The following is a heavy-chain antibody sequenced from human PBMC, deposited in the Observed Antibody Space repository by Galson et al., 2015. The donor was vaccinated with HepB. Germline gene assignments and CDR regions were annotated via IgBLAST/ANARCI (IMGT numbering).Heavy chain of an antibody. Sequence: SVKVSCKASGYTFTSYGITWVRQAPGQGLEWMGWISLYNGNTNYAQKVQGRVTMTTDTSTSTAYMELSSLRSDDAAVYYCARARYSTAPPDYWGQGTPVTVSS. D-gene: IGHD6-13*01. CDR2: ISLYNGNT. J-gene: IGHJ4*02. CDR3: ARARYSTAPPDY. CDR1: GYTFTSYG. V-gene: IGHV1-18*01.